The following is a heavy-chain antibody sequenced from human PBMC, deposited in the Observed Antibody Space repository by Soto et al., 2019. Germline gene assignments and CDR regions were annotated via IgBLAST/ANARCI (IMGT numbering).Heavy chain of an antibody. CDR1: GFTFSSYA. CDR2: ISGSGGST. CDR3: AKALLGYCSSTSCFPDY. D-gene: IGHD2-2*01. Sequence: PGGSLRLSCAASGFTFSSYAMSWVRQAPGKGLEWVSAISGSGGSTYYADSAKGRFTISRDNSKNTLYLQMNSLRAEDTAVYYCAKALLGYCSSTSCFPDYWGQGTLVTVS. V-gene: IGHV3-23*01. J-gene: IGHJ4*02.